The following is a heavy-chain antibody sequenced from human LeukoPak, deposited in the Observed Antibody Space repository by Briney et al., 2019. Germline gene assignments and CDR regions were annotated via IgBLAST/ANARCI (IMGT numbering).Heavy chain of an antibody. V-gene: IGHV3-30*02. J-gene: IGHJ4*02. CDR3: AKGGARLHSYYFDY. Sequence: GGSLRLSCAASGFTFDDYAMHWVRQAPGKGLDWVAFVRYDGSQKYYADSVKGRFTLSRDNSKNTLYLQMNSLRAEDTAVFYCAKGGARLHSYYFDYWGQGTLVTVSS. D-gene: IGHD1-26*01. CDR2: VRYDGSQK. CDR1: GFTFDDYA.